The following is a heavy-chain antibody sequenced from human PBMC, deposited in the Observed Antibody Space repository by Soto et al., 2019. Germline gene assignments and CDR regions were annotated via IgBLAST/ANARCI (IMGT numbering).Heavy chain of an antibody. V-gene: IGHV3-23*01. CDR2: ISGSGRST. CDR3: AKGVGSFYDSGPEDN. CDR1: GFTFSNYA. Sequence: EVQLLESGGDLVQPGGSLRISCAASGFTFSNYAVSWVRQAPGQGLEWVSAISGSGRSTFYADSVKGRFTISRDNSKNTLYLQMNSLRGEDTAVYYCAKGVGSFYDSGPEDNWGQGTLVTVSS. J-gene: IGHJ4*02. D-gene: IGHD3-10*01.